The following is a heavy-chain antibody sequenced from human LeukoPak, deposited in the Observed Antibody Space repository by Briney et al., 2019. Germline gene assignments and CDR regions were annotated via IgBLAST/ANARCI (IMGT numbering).Heavy chain of an antibody. D-gene: IGHD2-2*01. J-gene: IGHJ5*02. V-gene: IGHV1-2*02. CDR3: ASELHYCSSTSCPKWFDP. CDR2: INPNSGGT. Sequence: ASVKVSCKASGYTFTGYYMHWARQAPGQGLEWMGWINPNSGGTNYAQKFQGRVTMTRDTSISTAYMELSRLRSDDTAVYYCASELHYCSSTSCPKWFDPWGQGTLVTVSS. CDR1: GYTFTGYY.